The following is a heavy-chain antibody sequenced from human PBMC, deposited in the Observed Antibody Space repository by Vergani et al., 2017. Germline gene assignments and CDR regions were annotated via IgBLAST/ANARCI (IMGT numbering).Heavy chain of an antibody. CDR1: GYTFTGYY. J-gene: IGHJ4*02. Sequence: QVQLVQSGAEVKKPGASVKVSCKASGYTFTGYYMHWVRQAPGQGLEWMGWINPNSGGTNYAQKFQGRVTMTRDRSISTAYMELSRLRSDDTAVYYCARDRMTTVTRIFLFDYWGQGTLVTVSS. V-gene: IGHV1-2*02. CDR3: ARDRMTTVTRIFLFDY. CDR2: INPNSGGT. D-gene: IGHD4-17*01.